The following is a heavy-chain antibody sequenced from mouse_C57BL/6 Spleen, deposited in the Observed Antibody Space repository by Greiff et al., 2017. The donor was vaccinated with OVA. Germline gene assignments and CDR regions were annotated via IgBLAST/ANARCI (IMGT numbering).Heavy chain of an antibody. V-gene: IGHV5-16*01. J-gene: IGHJ1*03. CDR3: ARDPLLRSDWYFDA. D-gene: IGHD1-1*01. CDR2: INYDGSST. Sequence: EVKVVESEGGLVQPGSSMKLSCTASGFTFSDYYMAWVRQVPEKGLEWVANINYDGSSTYYLDSLKSRFIISRDNAKNILYLQMSSLKSEDTATYYCARDPLLRSDWYFDAWGTGTTVTVSS. CDR1: GFTFSDYY.